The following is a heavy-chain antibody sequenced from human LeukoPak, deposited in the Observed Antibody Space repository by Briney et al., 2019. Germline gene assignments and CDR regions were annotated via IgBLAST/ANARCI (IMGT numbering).Heavy chain of an antibody. Sequence: SETLSLTCAVYGGSFSGYYRSWIRQPPGKGLEWIGEINHSGSTNYNPSLKSRVTISVDTSKNQFSLKLSSVTAADTAVYYCASVPGDRIFWGQGTLVTVSS. CDR2: INHSGST. CDR1: GGSFSGYY. D-gene: IGHD7-27*01. V-gene: IGHV4-34*01. J-gene: IGHJ4*02. CDR3: ASVPGDRIF.